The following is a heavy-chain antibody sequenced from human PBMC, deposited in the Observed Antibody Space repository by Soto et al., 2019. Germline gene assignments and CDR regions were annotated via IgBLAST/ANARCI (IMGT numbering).Heavy chain of an antibody. CDR3: ARVVRRTFDY. V-gene: IGHV4-31*03. CDR2: IYYSGST. J-gene: IGHJ4*02. CDR1: GGSIRSGGNS. Sequence: QVQLQESGPGLVKPSQTLSLTCTVSGGSIRSGGNSWSWIRQHSGKGLEWIGYIYYSGSTYYNPSLQSRLTLSLDTSKNHFSLKLSSVTAADTAVYYCARVVRRTFDYWGQGTRVTVSS.